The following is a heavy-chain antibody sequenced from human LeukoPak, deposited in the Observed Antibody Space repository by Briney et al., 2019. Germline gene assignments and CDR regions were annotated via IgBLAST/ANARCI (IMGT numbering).Heavy chain of an antibody. CDR1: GGSISTYY. V-gene: IGHV4-59*01. Sequence: KPSETLSLTCTVSGGSISTYYWSWIRQPPGRGLEWIGYIYYTGSTNYNPSLKSRVTILVDTSKNQFSLKMTSVTAADTAVYYCARDQYSSGVDYWGQGTLVTVSS. J-gene: IGHJ4*02. D-gene: IGHD6-19*01. CDR3: ARDQYSSGVDY. CDR2: IYYTGST.